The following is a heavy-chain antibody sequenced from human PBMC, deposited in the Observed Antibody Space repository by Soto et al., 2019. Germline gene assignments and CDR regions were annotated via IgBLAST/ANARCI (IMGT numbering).Heavy chain of an antibody. V-gene: IGHV3-30*18. CDR2: ISYDGSNK. J-gene: IGHJ6*02. CDR3: AKDQYDFWSGSLSSYGMDV. Sequence: GGSLRLSCAASGFTFSSYGMHWVRQAPGKGLEWVAVISYDGSNKYYADSVKGRFTISRDNSKNTLYLQMNSLRAEDTAVYYCAKDQYDFWSGSLSSYGMDVWGQGTTVTVSS. D-gene: IGHD3-3*01. CDR1: GFTFSSYG.